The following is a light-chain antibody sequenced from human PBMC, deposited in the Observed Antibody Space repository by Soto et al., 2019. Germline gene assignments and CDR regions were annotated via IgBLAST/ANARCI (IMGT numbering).Light chain of an antibody. CDR2: WAS. CDR3: QQYYSPPIT. CDR1: QSVLYSSNNKNY. V-gene: IGKV4-1*01. J-gene: IGKJ5*01. Sequence: DIVMTQSPDSLAVSLGERATINCKSSQSVLYSSNNKNYLAWYQQKPGQPPKLLIYWASTRESGVPDRFSDSGSGTDFTLTISSLQAEDVAVYYCQQYYSPPITFGQGTRLEIK.